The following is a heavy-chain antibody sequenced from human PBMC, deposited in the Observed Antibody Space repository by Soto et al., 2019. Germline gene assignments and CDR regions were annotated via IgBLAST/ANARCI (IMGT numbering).Heavy chain of an antibody. CDR2: ISGSGDST. Sequence: SLRLSCAASGFTFSSYAMSWVRQAPGKGLEWVSGISGSGDSTYYADSVKGRFTISRDNSKNTLYLQMNSLRAEDTAVYYCAKGVPGIAVAGTGYFQHWGQDTLVTVSS. CDR1: GFTFSSYA. D-gene: IGHD6-19*01. J-gene: IGHJ1*01. CDR3: AKGVPGIAVAGTGYFQH. V-gene: IGHV3-23*01.